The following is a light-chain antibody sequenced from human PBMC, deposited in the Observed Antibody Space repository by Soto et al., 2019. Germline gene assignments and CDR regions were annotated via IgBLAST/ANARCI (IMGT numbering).Light chain of an antibody. V-gene: IGLV1-44*01. CDR2: SNN. CDR3: AAWDDGLNGYV. Sequence: QPVLTQPPSASGTPGQRVTISCSGSSSNIGSNTVNWYQQLPGTAPKLLIYSNNQRPSGVPDRFSGSKSGTSASLAISGRQSEDEADYYCAAWDDGLNGYVFGTGTKLTVL. J-gene: IGLJ1*01. CDR1: SSNIGSNT.